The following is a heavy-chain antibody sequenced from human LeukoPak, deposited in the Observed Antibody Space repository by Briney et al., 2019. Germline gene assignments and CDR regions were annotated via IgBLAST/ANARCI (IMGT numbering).Heavy chain of an antibody. CDR2: ISGGGEAT. CDR3: AKDRAYPNDVFDI. Sequence: PGGSLRLSCSVSGFTLTTYAMSWVRQAPGKGLEWVSAISGGGEATWYADSVKGRFTISRDTSKNTLFLQMNSLRADDTALYYCAKDRAYPNDVFDIWGQGTMVTVS. D-gene: IGHD2-21*01. J-gene: IGHJ3*02. CDR1: GFTLTTYA. V-gene: IGHV3-23*01.